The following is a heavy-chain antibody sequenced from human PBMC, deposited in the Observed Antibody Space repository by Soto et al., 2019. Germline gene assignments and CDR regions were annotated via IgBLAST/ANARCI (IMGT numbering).Heavy chain of an antibody. V-gene: IGHV3-23*01. D-gene: IGHD5-12*01. CDR2: ISGSGDNT. J-gene: IGHJ6*02. Sequence: PGGSLRLSCAASGFTFSSYAMSWVRQAPGKGLEWVSAISGSGDNTFYADSVKGRFTISRDNSKNTLYLQMNSLRAEDTAVYYCAKGDGYNFDYYYYGMDVWGQGTTVTVSS. CDR1: GFTFSSYA. CDR3: AKGDGYNFDYYYYGMDV.